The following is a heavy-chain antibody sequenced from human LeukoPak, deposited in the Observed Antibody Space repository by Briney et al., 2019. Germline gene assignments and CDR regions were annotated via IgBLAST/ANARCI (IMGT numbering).Heavy chain of an antibody. V-gene: IGHV3-7*04. CDR3: ARDFLGFSDS. CDR2: INEDGSQT. CDR1: GFTFSMYF. D-gene: IGHD1-26*01. J-gene: IGHJ4*02. Sequence: RGSLRLSCAASGFTFSMYFMRWVRQAPGKGLEWVASINEDGSQTYYVDSVKGRFTISRDNAKNSLYLQMNSLRAEDTAVYYCARDFLGFSDSWGQGTLVTVSS.